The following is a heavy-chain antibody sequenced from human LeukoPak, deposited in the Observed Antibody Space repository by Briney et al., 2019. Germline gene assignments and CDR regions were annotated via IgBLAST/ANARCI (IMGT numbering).Heavy chain of an antibody. CDR1: GFTFSSYA. D-gene: IGHD3-3*01. CDR2: ISGSGGST. V-gene: IGHV3-23*01. Sequence: PGGSLRLSCAATGFTFSSYAMSWVRRAPGKGLEWVSSISGSGGSTYYADSVKGRFTISRDNSKNTLYLQMNSLRAEDTAVYYCAKAEGFLEWSKYYFDYWGQGTLVTVSS. CDR3: AKAEGFLEWSKYYFDY. J-gene: IGHJ4*02.